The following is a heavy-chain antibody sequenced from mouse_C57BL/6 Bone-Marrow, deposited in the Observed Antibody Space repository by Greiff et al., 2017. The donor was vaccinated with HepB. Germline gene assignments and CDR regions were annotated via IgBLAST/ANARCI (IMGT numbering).Heavy chain of an antibody. CDR2: ISNGGGST. Sequence: DVMLVESGGGLVQPGGSLKLSCAASGFTFSDYYMYWVRQTPEKRLEWVAYISNGGGSTYYPDTVKGRFTISRDNAKNTLYLQMSRLKSEDTAMYYCARRLRGFYYYAMDYWGQGTSVTVSS. CDR3: ARRLRGFYYYAMDY. V-gene: IGHV5-12*01. J-gene: IGHJ4*01. CDR1: GFTFSDYY. D-gene: IGHD1-1*01.